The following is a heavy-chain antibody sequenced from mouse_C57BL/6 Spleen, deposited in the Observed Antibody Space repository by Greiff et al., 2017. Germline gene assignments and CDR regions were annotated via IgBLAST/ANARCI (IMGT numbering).Heavy chain of an antibody. Sequence: EVKVEESGGGLVQPGGSLKLSCAASGFTFSDYYMYWVRQTPEKRLEWVAYISNCGGSTYYPDTVKGRFTISRDNAKNTLYLQMSRLKSEDTAMYYCARRDDGYTLSWFAYWGQGTLVTVSA. V-gene: IGHV5-12*01. CDR1: GFTFSDYY. CDR3: ARRDDGYTLSWFAY. J-gene: IGHJ3*01. CDR2: ISNCGGST. D-gene: IGHD2-3*01.